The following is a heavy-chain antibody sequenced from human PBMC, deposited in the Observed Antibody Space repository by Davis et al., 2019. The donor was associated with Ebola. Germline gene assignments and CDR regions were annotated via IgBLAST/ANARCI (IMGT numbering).Heavy chain of an antibody. D-gene: IGHD3-10*01. CDR1: GGSISSYY. CDR3: AGEYYSDY. V-gene: IGHV4-59*04. Sequence: SETLSLTCTVSGGSISSYYWSWIRQPPGKGLEWIGIIYYNGNAYYNPSLESRVTISIDTSKDQFSLKLSSVTAADTAVYYCAGEYYSDYWGQGVLVTVSA. CDR2: IYYNGNA. J-gene: IGHJ4*02.